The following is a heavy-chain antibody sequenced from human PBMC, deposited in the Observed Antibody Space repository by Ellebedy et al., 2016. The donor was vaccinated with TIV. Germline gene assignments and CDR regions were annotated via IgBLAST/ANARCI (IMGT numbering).Heavy chain of an antibody. CDR1: GFTVSNNY. CDR2: IYSGGST. CDR3: ARDGAGGGK. J-gene: IGHJ4*02. Sequence: PGGSLRLSCAASGFTVSNNYMNWVRQAPGKGLEWFSLIYSGGSTRYADSVKGRFTISRDSSNNTLYLQMNRLRAEDTAVYYCARDGAGGGKWGQGTLVTVSS. V-gene: IGHV3-53*01. D-gene: IGHD3-16*01.